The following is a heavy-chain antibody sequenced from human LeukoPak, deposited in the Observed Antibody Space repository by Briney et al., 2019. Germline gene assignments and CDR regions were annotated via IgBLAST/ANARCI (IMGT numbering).Heavy chain of an antibody. J-gene: IGHJ3*02. CDR2: ISWNSGSI. CDR1: GFTFDDYA. V-gene: IGHV3-9*01. Sequence: PGRSLRLSCAASGFTFDDYAMHWVRQAPGKGLEWVSGISWNSGSIGYADSVKGRFTISRDNAKNSLYLQMNSLRAEDTALYYCAKDINYDSTRNAFDIWGQGTMVTVPS. CDR3: AKDINYDSTRNAFDI. D-gene: IGHD3-22*01.